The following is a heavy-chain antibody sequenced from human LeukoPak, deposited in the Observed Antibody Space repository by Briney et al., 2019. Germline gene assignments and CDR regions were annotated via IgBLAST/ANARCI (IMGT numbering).Heavy chain of an antibody. CDR3: AKLTYYYDSSGSYDAFDI. V-gene: IGHV3-30*02. J-gene: IGHJ3*02. CDR1: GFTFSSYE. D-gene: IGHD3-22*01. Sequence: GGSLRLSCAAPGFTFSSYEMHWVRQSPGKGLEWVAFIRFDGSNKYYAYSVKGRFTVSRDNSKNTLYLQMNSLRAEDTAVYYCAKLTYYYDSSGSYDAFDIWGQGTMVTVSS. CDR2: IRFDGSNK.